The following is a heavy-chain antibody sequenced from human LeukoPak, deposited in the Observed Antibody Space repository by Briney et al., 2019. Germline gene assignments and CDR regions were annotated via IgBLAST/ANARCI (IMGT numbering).Heavy chain of an antibody. CDR3: ARARTYYYDSSGYDYDY. D-gene: IGHD3-22*01. CDR2: INPDSGDT. CDR1: GYTFSDNF. J-gene: IGHJ4*02. V-gene: IGHV1-2*02. Sequence: ASVKVSCKASGYTFSDNFMHWVRQAPGQGLEWMGWINPDSGDTNYAQKFQGRVTMNRDTSISTAYIELSRLRSDDTAVYYCARARTYYYDSSGYDYDYWGQGTLDTVSS.